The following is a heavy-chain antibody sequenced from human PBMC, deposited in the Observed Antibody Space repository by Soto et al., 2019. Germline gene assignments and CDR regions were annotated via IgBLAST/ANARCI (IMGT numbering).Heavy chain of an antibody. V-gene: IGHV4-59*08. Sequence: SETLSLTCTVSGGSISSYYWSWIRQPPGKGLEWIGYIYYSGSTNYNPSLKSRVTISVDTSKKQFSLKLSSVTAADTAVYYCARLATSSVDAFVIWGQGTMVTVSS. CDR2: IYYSGST. CDR1: GGSISSYY. J-gene: IGHJ3*02. CDR3: ARLATSSVDAFVI. D-gene: IGHD1-1*01.